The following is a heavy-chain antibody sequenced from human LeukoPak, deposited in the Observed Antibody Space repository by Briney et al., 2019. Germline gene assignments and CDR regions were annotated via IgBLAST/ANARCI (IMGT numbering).Heavy chain of an antibody. Sequence: GTSVKVSCKASGYTSTSYYMHWVRRAPGQGLEWMGIINPSGGSTSYAQKFQGRVTMTRDMSTSTVYMELSSLRSEDTAVYYCARGGGIVVVPAAILGYWGQGTLVTVSS. J-gene: IGHJ4*02. CDR1: GYTSTSYY. CDR2: INPSGGST. V-gene: IGHV1-46*01. D-gene: IGHD2-2*02. CDR3: ARGGGIVVVPAAILGY.